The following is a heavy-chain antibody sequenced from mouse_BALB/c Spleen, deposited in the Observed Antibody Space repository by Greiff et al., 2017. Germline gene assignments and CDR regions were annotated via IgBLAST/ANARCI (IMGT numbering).Heavy chain of an antibody. CDR3: ARYSNLQPFAY. CDR1: GFNIKDTY. CDR2: IDPANGNT. J-gene: IGHJ3*01. V-gene: IGHV14-3*02. Sequence: EVQLQQSGAELVKPGASVKLSCTASGFNIKDTYMHWVKQRPEQGLEWIGRIDPANGNTKYDPKFQGKATITADTSSNTAYLQLSSLTSEDTAVYYCARYSNLQPFAYWGQGTLVTVSA. D-gene: IGHD6-1*01.